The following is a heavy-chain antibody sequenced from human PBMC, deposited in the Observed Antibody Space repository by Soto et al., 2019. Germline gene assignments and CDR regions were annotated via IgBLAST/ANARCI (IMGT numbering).Heavy chain of an antibody. CDR1: GFTVSSKY. Sequence: EVQLVETGGGLIQPGGSLILSCAASGFTVSSKYMSWLRQAPGKGLEWVSIIYSAGNTYYADSVKGRFTISRDNSKNTLNLQMNSLRAEDTAVYFCARGRGNCVVTTCYLPFDSWGQGTLVTVSS. D-gene: IGHD2-2*01. CDR3: ARGRGNCVVTTCYLPFDS. J-gene: IGHJ4*02. V-gene: IGHV3-53*02. CDR2: IYSAGNT.